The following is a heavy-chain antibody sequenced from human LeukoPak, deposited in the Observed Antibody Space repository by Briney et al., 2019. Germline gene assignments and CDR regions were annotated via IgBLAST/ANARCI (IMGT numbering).Heavy chain of an antibody. J-gene: IGHJ4*02. CDR2: ISSSGSSI. Sequence: GGSLRLSCAASGFTFDNYEMNWVRQAPGKGLEWVSYISSSGSSILYADSVKGRFTISRDNAKNSLYLQMHSLSAEDTAVYYCATKVAGTSHFSYWGQGTRVTVSS. D-gene: IGHD6-19*01. CDR3: ATKVAGTSHFSY. CDR1: GFTFDNYE. V-gene: IGHV3-48*03.